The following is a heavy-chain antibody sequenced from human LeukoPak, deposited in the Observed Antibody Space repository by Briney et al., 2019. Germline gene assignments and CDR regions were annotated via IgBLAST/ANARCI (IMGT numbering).Heavy chain of an antibody. CDR1: GGSTSSSSFY. D-gene: IGHD2-2*01. J-gene: IGHJ2*01. CDR2: IYYSGTT. V-gene: IGHV4-39*01. Sequence: PSETLSLTCTVSGGSTSSSSFYWGWIRQPPGKGLEWIGNIYYSGTTYYNPSLRSRVTISVDTSKNQFSLKLSSVTAADTAVYYCARPPSWDWYFGLWGRGTLVTVSS. CDR3: ARPPSWDWYFGL.